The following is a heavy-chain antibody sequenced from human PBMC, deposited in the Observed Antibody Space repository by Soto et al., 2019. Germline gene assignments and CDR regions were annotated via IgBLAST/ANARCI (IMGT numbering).Heavy chain of an antibody. CDR1: GGSISSGY. J-gene: IGHJ4*02. Sequence: PSETLSLTCSVSGGSISSGYWTWIRHPPGKRLEWIGYIYLGGSINYNPSLKSRVIISVDTAKNQFSLSLSSVTAADTAVYYCKLAYYDIDGYILYSWGQRTSVTVSS. CDR2: IYLGGSI. CDR3: KLAYYDIDGYILYS. V-gene: IGHV4-59*01. D-gene: IGHD3-22*01.